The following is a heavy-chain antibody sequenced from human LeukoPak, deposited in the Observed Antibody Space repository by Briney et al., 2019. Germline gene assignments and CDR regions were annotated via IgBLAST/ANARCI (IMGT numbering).Heavy chain of an antibody. V-gene: IGHV3-23*01. CDR3: AKDSCSGNSCFWDY. D-gene: IGHD2-2*01. CDR1: GFTFSTYA. CDR2: LSGSGGST. Sequence: PGGSLRLSCGASGFTFSTYAMNWLRQAPGKGLEWVSALSGSGGSTYYADSVKGRFTISRDNSKNTLYLQMKSLRAEHKAVYYCAKDSCSGNSCFWDYWAQETLVTASS. J-gene: IGHJ4*02.